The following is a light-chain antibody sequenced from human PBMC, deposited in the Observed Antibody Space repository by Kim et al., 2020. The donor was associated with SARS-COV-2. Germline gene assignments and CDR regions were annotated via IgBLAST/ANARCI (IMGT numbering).Light chain of an antibody. Sequence: VAQGQTASITCSGDKLGDKYACWYQQKPGQSPVLVIYQDSKRPSGIPERFSGSNSGNTATLTISGTQAMDEADYYCQAWDSSTEVFGTGTKVTVL. J-gene: IGLJ1*01. V-gene: IGLV3-1*01. CDR2: QDS. CDR1: KLGDKY. CDR3: QAWDSSTEV.